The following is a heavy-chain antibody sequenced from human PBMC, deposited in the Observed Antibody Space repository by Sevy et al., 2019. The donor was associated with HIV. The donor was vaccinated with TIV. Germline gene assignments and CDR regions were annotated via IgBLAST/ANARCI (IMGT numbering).Heavy chain of an antibody. Sequence: SETLSLTCAVSGYSISSGYYWGWIRQPPGKGLEWIGSIYHSGSTYYNPSLKSRATISVDTSKNQFSLKLSSVTAADAAVYYWARGQVGEWGVVATAYNWFDPWGQGTLVTVSS. D-gene: IGHD2-15*01. V-gene: IGHV4-38-2*01. J-gene: IGHJ5*02. CDR2: IYHSGST. CDR3: ARGQVGEWGVVATAYNWFDP. CDR1: GYSISSGYY.